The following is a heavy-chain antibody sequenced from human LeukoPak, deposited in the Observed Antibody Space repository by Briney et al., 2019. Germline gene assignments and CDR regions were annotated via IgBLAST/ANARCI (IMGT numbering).Heavy chain of an antibody. CDR1: GFTFSNFG. V-gene: IGHV3-23*01. Sequence: GGSLRLSCSASGFTFSNFGMSWVRQAPGKGLEWVSAILGASVTYYADSVKGRFAIPRDSSTNTLYLDMSSLRVEDTAVYYCAKLQRSGGGTFDYWGQGTLVTVSS. CDR2: ILGASVT. D-gene: IGHD2-15*01. J-gene: IGHJ4*02. CDR3: AKLQRSGGGTFDY.